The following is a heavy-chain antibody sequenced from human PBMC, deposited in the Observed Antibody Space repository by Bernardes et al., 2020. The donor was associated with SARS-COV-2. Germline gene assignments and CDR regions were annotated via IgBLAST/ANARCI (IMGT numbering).Heavy chain of an antibody. CDR2: INHSENT. V-gene: IGHV4-34*01. CDR3: ARAAYDAGGYYGLDY. J-gene: IGHJ4*02. Sequence: SETLSLTCAVYGGFFSDYYWTWIRKSTGKGLEWIAEINHSENTNYNPSLRSRVTISVDTSKNQFSLELRSVTAADTAVYYCARAAYDAGGYYGLDYWGQGTLVTVSS. CDR1: GGFFSDYY. D-gene: IGHD3-22*01.